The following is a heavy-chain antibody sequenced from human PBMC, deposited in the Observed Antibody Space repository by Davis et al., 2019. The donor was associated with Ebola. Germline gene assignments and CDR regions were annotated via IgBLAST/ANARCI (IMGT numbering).Heavy chain of an antibody. J-gene: IGHJ4*02. CDR3: AKIMSLHDSSGLYWVDY. D-gene: IGHD3-22*01. CDR2: ISGSGGST. CDR1: GFTFSSYA. V-gene: IGHV3-23*01. Sequence: GESLKISCAASGFTFSSYAMSWVRQAPGKGLEWVSAISGSGGSTYYADSVKGRFTISRDNSKNTLYLQMNSLRAEDTAVYYCAKIMSLHDSSGLYWVDYWGQGTLVTVSS.